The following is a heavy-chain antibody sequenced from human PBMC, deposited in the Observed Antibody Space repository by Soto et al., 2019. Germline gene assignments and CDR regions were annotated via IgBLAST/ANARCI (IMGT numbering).Heavy chain of an antibody. D-gene: IGHD6-13*01. V-gene: IGHV3-30-3*01. Sequence: QLVESGGGVVQPGTSLRLSCSTSGFTFSSYPMHWVRQAPGKGLEWVATISYDGNTKYYADSVKGRFTISRDNSKNTLYLQMNSLRPEDMAVYYCARDSRGTIPTAGTFDYWGQGTLVTVSS. CDR2: ISYDGNTK. CDR1: GFTFSSYP. CDR3: ARDSRGTIPTAGTFDY. J-gene: IGHJ4*02.